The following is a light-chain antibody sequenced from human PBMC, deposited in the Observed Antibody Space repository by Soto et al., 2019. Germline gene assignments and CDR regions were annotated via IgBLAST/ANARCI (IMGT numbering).Light chain of an antibody. CDR1: QSVTTN. CDR3: QQYNNWPLGIT. Sequence: EVVMTQSPATLSVSPGERVTFSCRASQSVTTNLAWYQHKPGQSPRLLISGASTGASGIPPRFSGSGSGTEFTLTIDRLQSADFAVYYCQQYNNWPLGITFGQGTRLEIK. CDR2: GAS. V-gene: IGKV3-15*01. J-gene: IGKJ5*01.